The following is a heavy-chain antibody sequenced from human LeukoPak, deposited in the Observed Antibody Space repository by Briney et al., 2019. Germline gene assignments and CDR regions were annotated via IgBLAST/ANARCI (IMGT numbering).Heavy chain of an antibody. J-gene: IGHJ4*02. Sequence: SETLSLTCTVSGGSISSYYWSWIRHHPRKGLEWIGYIYYSGTTNYHPSLKSRVTILVDTSKNQFSLNLSSVTAADTAVYYCARRGIAAAGYDYWGQGTLVTVSS. CDR3: ARRGIAAAGYDY. CDR1: GGSISSYY. V-gene: IGHV4-59*08. CDR2: IYYSGTT. D-gene: IGHD6-13*01.